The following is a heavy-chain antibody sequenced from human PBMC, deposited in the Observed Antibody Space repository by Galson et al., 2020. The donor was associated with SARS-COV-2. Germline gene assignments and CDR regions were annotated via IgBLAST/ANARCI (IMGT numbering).Heavy chain of an antibody. CDR2: INPISGGT. CDR1: GYTFTDYY. V-gene: IGHV1-2*02. Sequence: ASVKVSCKASGYTFTDYYIHWVRQAPGQGLEWMGWINPISGGTNYAQDFQGRVTMTRDTSISTAYMELSSLRSDDTAVYYCARGDSGTLYWGQRTLVTVSS. J-gene: IGHJ4*02. D-gene: IGHD1-26*01. CDR3: ARGDSGTLY.